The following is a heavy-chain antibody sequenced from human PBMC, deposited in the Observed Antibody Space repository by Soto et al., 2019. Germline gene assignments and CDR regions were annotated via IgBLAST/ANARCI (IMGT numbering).Heavy chain of an antibody. CDR3: AKDYDYVWGSYHPFDY. CDR1: GFTFSSYA. V-gene: IGHV3-23*01. Sequence: PGGSLRLSCAASGFTFSSYAMSWVRQAPGKGLEWVSAISGSGGSTYYADSVKGRFTISRDNSKNTLYLQMNSLRAEDTAVYYCAKDYDYVWGSYHPFDYWGQGTLVTVSS. D-gene: IGHD3-16*02. J-gene: IGHJ4*02. CDR2: ISGSGGST.